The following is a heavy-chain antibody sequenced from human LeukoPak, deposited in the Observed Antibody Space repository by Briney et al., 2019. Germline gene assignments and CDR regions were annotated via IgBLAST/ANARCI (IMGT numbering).Heavy chain of an antibody. J-gene: IGHJ6*02. V-gene: IGHV3-23*01. Sequence: GGSLRLSCAASGFTFRRYAMSWVRQAPGKGGEWVSDISGSGGSTYYADSVKGRFTISRDNSKNTLYLQMNSLRAEDTAVYYCAKGIHDFWSGYYYYYYGMDVWGQGTTVTVSS. CDR3: AKGIHDFWSGYYYYYYGMDV. CDR2: ISGSGGST. D-gene: IGHD3-3*01. CDR1: GFTFRRYA.